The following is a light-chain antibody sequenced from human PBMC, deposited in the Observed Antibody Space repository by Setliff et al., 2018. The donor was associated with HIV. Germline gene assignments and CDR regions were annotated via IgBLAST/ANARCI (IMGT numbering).Light chain of an antibody. V-gene: IGLV2-14*03. CDR1: SSDVGGYNY. Sequence: QSALTQPASVSGSPGQSITISCTGTSSDVGGYNYVSWYQHHPGKAPKLMIYDVNKRPSGVSNRFSGSKSGNTASLTISGLQAEDEADYYCCSYAGSYYVFGTGTKVTVL. CDR3: CSYAGSYYV. CDR2: DVN. J-gene: IGLJ1*01.